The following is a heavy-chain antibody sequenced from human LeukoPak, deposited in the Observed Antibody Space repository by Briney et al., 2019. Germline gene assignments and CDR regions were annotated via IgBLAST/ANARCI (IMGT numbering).Heavy chain of an antibody. CDR1: GFTVSSNY. V-gene: IGHV3-66*01. D-gene: IGHD3-22*01. Sequence: GGSLRLSCAASGFTVSSNYMSWVRQAPGKGLEWVSVIYSGGSTCYTDSVKGRFTISRDISKNTLYLQMNSLRAEDTAVYYCVRDLAHSSGYFFYGMDVWGQGTTVTVSS. CDR3: VRDLAHSSGYFFYGMDV. J-gene: IGHJ6*02. CDR2: IYSGGST.